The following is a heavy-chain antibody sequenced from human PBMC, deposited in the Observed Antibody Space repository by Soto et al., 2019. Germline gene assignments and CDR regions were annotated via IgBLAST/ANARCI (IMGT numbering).Heavy chain of an antibody. J-gene: IGHJ6*02. D-gene: IGHD3-3*01. CDR2: TYYRSKWYN. V-gene: IGHV6-1*01. Sequence: SQTLSLTCAISGDSVSSNSAAWNWIRQSPSRGLEWLGRTYYRSKWYNDYAVSVKSRITINPDTSKNQFSLQLNSVTPEDTAAYYCARGYDFWSGYSYYYYGMDVWGQGTTVTVSS. CDR3: ARGYDFWSGYSYYYYGMDV. CDR1: GDSVSSNSAA.